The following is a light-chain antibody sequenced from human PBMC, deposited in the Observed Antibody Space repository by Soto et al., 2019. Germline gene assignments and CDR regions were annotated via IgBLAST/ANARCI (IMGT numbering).Light chain of an antibody. CDR2: SNN. CDR3: AAWDDSQNGRWV. V-gene: IGLV1-44*01. Sequence: QSVLTQPPSASGTPGQRVTISCSGSSSNIGSNTVNWYQQLPGTAPKLLIYSNNQRPSGVPDRFSGSKSGTSASLAISGLQSDDEADYYCAAWDDSQNGRWVFGGGTKLTVL. CDR1: SSNIGSNT. J-gene: IGLJ3*02.